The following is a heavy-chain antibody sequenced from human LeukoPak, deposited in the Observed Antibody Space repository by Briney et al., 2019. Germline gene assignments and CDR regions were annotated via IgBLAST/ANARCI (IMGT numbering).Heavy chain of an antibody. CDR1: GGTFSSYA. CDR2: IIPIFGTA. CDR3: ARDIIVGATEGPWFDP. J-gene: IGHJ5*02. V-gene: IGHV1-69*05. Sequence: SVKVSCNVSGGTFSSYAISWVRQAPGQGREWMGRIIPIFGTANYAQKFKGRVTITTDESTSTAYMELSSLRSEDTAVYYCARDIIVGATEGPWFDPWGQGTLVTVSS. D-gene: IGHD1-26*01.